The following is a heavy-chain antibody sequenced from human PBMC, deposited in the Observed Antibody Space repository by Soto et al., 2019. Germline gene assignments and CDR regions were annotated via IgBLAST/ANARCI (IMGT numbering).Heavy chain of an antibody. J-gene: IGHJ3*02. CDR2: IYYSGST. CDR3: ARGVVVPTSGAFDI. D-gene: IGHD2-2*01. CDR1: GGSISSYY. Sequence: SETLSLTCTVSGGSISSYYWSWIRQPPGKGLEWIGYIYYSGSTNYNPSLKSRVTISVDTSKNQFSLKLSSVTAADTAVYYCARGVVVPTSGAFDIWGQGTMVTVSS. V-gene: IGHV4-59*01.